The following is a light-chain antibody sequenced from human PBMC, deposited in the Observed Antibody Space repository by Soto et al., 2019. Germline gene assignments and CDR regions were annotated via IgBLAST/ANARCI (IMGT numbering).Light chain of an antibody. V-gene: IGKV1-39*01. Sequence: DIQMTQSPSSLSASVGDRVTLTCRASQSISTYLNWYQQKPGKAPKLLISAASSLQSGVPSRLSGSGSGTDFTLTIGSLQPEDFATYYCQQSYTIPYTFGQGTKLEIK. CDR2: AAS. J-gene: IGKJ2*01. CDR3: QQSYTIPYT. CDR1: QSISTY.